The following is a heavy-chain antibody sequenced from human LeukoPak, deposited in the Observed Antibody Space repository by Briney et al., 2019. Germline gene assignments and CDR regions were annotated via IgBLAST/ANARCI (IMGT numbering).Heavy chain of an antibody. Sequence: GGSLSLSCAASGFTFSSYSVNWVRPAPGKGLEWVSTISSSSSYIYYADSVRGRFTISRDNAKNSLYLQMNSLRAEDTAVYYCAREGELLPFDYWGQGTLVTVSS. CDR1: GFTFSSYS. CDR3: AREGELLPFDY. CDR2: ISSSSSYI. J-gene: IGHJ4*02. D-gene: IGHD1-26*01. V-gene: IGHV3-21*01.